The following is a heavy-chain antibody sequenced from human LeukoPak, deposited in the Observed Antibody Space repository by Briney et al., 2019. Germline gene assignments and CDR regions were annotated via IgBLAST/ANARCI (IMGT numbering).Heavy chain of an antibody. Sequence: GASVKVSCKASGYTLTSYCFHWVRQAPGQRLEWVGWINAGNGNTKYSQKLQGRVSITRDTSANTAYMEVSSLRSEDTAVYYCASEKVGTTLSTGDWGQGTLVTVSS. J-gene: IGHJ4*02. CDR2: INAGNGNT. D-gene: IGHD1-26*01. V-gene: IGHV1-3*01. CDR1: GYTLTSYC. CDR3: ASEKVGTTLSTGD.